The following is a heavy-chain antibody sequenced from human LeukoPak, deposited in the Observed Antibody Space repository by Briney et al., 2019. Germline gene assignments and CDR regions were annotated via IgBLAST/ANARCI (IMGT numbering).Heavy chain of an antibody. J-gene: IGHJ2*01. CDR3: AGPEPGYCSGGSCYRAGWYFDL. CDR2: IIPIFGTA. D-gene: IGHD2-15*01. Sequence: SVKVSCKASGGTFISYAISWVRQAPGQGLEWMGGIIPIFGTANYAQKFQGRVTITADESTSTAYMELSSLRSEDTAVYYCAGPEPGYCSGGSCYRAGWYFDLWGRGTLVTVSS. V-gene: IGHV1-69*13. CDR1: GGTFISYA.